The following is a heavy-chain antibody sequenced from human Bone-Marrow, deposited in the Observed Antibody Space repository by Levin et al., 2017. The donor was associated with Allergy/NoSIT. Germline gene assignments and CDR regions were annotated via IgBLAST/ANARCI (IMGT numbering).Heavy chain of an antibody. D-gene: IGHD3-10*01. Sequence: GGSLRLSCAASGFTFSRYSMNWVRQAPGKGLEWFSYISSSSSTIYYADSVKGRFTISRDNAQNSLYLQMNSLRDEDTAIYYCANLEYDLGFGDDDWGKGTLVTVSS. J-gene: IGHJ4*02. CDR3: ANLEYDLGFGDDD. CDR1: GFTFSRYS. CDR2: ISSSSSTI. V-gene: IGHV3-48*02.